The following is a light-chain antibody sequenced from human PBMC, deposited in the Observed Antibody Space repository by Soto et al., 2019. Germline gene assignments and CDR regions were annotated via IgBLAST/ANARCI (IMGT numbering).Light chain of an antibody. CDR3: QQYNDWPT. J-gene: IGKJ1*01. Sequence: EIVLTQSPDTLSVSPGERVTLYCRASQSVSGNLAWYQQSPGQTPRLLIYGTSTRATGVPARFRGSGSGTEFTLTISGLQSEDFAVYYCQQYNDWPTFGQGTKVDIK. CDR1: QSVSGN. V-gene: IGKV3-15*01. CDR2: GTS.